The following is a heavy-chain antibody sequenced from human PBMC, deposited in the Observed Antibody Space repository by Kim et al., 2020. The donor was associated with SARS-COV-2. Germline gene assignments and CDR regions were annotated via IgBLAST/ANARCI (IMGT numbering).Heavy chain of an antibody. V-gene: IGHV4-34*01. CDR2: INHSGST. CDR1: GGSFSGYY. J-gene: IGHJ5*02. Sequence: SETLSLTCAVYGGSFSGYYWSWIRQPPGKGLEWIGEINHSGSTNYNPSLKSRVTISVDTSKNQFSLKLSSVTAADTAVYYCARGIETYYDFWSGENWFDPWGQGTLVTVSS. CDR3: ARGIETYYDFWSGENWFDP. D-gene: IGHD3-3*01.